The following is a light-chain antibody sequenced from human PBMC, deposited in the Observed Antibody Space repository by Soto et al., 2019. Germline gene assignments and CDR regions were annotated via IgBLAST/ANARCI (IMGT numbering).Light chain of an antibody. Sequence: DIQMTQSPSSLSASVGDRVTITCRASQSITIYLNWYQQKPGEAPNLLIFGASTLQSGVPSRFSGSRSGPDFTLTISSLQPEDFATYYCQQSYSSPPTFGQGTKVDIK. J-gene: IGKJ1*01. CDR3: QQSYSSPPT. CDR2: GAS. CDR1: QSITIY. V-gene: IGKV1-39*01.